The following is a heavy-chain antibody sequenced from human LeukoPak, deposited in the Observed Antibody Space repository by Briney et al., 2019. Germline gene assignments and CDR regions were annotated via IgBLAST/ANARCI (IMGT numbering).Heavy chain of an antibody. CDR3: ARDPPPDGYYDSSGYGR. V-gene: IGHV1-2*02. J-gene: IGHJ4*02. CDR1: GYTFTGYY. CDR2: INPNSGGT. D-gene: IGHD3-22*01. Sequence: ASVKVSCKASGYTFTGYYMHWVRQAPGQGLEWMGWINPNSGGTNYAQKFQGRVTMTRDTSISTAYMELSRLRSDDTAVYYCARDPPPDGYYDSSGYGRWGQGTLVTVSS.